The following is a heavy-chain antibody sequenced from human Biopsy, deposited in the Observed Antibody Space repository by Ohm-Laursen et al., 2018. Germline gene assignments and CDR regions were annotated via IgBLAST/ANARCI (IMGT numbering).Heavy chain of an antibody. V-gene: IGHV4-59*01. CDR2: IYYTGHT. Sequence: TLSLTCTVVSGGSIKSYYWNWIRQSPGKGLEWIGFIYYTGHTNYNPSLKSRATISVDTSKNQFSLKVISVTAADTAVYYCARDALGGGSYRFFYWGQGSLVTVSS. CDR3: ARDALGGGSYRFFY. CDR1: GGSIKSYY. J-gene: IGHJ4*02. D-gene: IGHD1-26*01.